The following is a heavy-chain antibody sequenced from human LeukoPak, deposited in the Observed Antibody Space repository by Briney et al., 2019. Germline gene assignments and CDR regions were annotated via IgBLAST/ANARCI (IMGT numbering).Heavy chain of an antibody. Sequence: SETLSFTCTVSGGSVSSGSDYWSWIRQPPGKGLEWIGHISYSGSTNYNPSLKSRVTISLDTSKNQLSLKLSSVTTADTAVYYCARGQAALWFGELWGQGTLVTVSS. J-gene: IGHJ4*02. V-gene: IGHV4-61*01. CDR1: GGSVSSGSDY. CDR3: ARGQAALWFGEL. D-gene: IGHD3-10*01. CDR2: ISYSGST.